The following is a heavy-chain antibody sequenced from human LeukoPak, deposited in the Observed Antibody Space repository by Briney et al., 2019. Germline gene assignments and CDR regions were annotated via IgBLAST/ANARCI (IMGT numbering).Heavy chain of an antibody. V-gene: IGHV3-7*01. CDR2: IKQDGSEK. J-gene: IGHJ4*02. CDR1: GFTFSAYW. CDR3: ASEARRRPDQPVDY. Sequence: GGSLRLSCAASGFTFSAYWMSWVRQAPGKGLEWVANIKQDGSEKFYVDSVKGRFTISRDNAKNSLYLQMNSLRGEDTAVYYCASEARRRPDQPVDYWGQGTLVTVSS.